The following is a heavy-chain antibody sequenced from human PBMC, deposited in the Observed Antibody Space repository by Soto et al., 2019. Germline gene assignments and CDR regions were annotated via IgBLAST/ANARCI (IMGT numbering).Heavy chain of an antibody. Sequence: QVQLQESGPGLVKPSETLSLTCTVSGGSVSSGSYYWSWIRQPPGKGLEWIGYIYYSGSTNYNPSLTSRVTISVDTSKNQFSLKLSSVTAADTAVYYCARTSGSYYEVVDWFDPWGQGTLVTFSS. V-gene: IGHV4-61*01. CDR1: GGSVSSGSYY. CDR2: IYYSGST. J-gene: IGHJ5*02. CDR3: ARTSGSYYEVVDWFDP. D-gene: IGHD1-26*01.